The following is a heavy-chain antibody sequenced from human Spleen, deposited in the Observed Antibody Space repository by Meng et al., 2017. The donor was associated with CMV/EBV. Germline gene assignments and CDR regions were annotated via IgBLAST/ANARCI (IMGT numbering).Heavy chain of an antibody. Sequence: SLKISCAASGFTFDDYAMHWVRQAPGKGLEWVSGISWNSGSIGYADSVKGRFTISRDNAKNSLYLQMNSLRAEDMALYYCAKDQPDYGGNSFDYWGQGTLVTVSS. CDR2: ISWNSGSI. D-gene: IGHD4-23*01. CDR3: AKDQPDYGGNSFDY. J-gene: IGHJ4*02. V-gene: IGHV3-9*03. CDR1: GFTFDDYA.